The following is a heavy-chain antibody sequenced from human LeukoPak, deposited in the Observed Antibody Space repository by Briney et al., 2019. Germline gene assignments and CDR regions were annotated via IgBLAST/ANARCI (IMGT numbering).Heavy chain of an antibody. V-gene: IGHV3-21*01. CDR2: ITPTSSYI. J-gene: IGHJ4*02. CDR1: GVTFSSFR. D-gene: IGHD3-22*01. Sequence: PGGSLRLSCGASGVTFSSFRMNSVPQAPGKGLEWVWSITPTSSYIYYADSVRGRFTISRDNAKNSLFLQMDSLSAEDTAVYYCVRLRRSSATGGYYYYYDYWGQGILVTVSS. CDR3: VRLRRSSATGGYYYYYDY.